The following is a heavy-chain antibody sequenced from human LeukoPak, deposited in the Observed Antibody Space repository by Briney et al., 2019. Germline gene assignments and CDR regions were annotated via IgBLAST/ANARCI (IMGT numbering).Heavy chain of an antibody. CDR2: IIPIFGTA. D-gene: IGHD2-15*01. CDR1: GGTFSSYA. Sequence: ASVKVSCKASGGTFSSYAISWVRQAPGQGLERMGGIIPIFGTANYAQKFQGRVTITADESTSTAYMELSSLRSEDTAVYYCARDRYCSGGSCYSAGWFDPWGQGTLVTVSS. V-gene: IGHV1-69*01. CDR3: ARDRYCSGGSCYSAGWFDP. J-gene: IGHJ5*02.